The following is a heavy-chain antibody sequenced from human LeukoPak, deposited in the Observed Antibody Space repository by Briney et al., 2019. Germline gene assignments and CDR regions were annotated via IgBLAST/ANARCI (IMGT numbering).Heavy chain of an antibody. D-gene: IGHD3-16*02. Sequence: SETLSLTCTVSGGSISSYYWSWIRQPPGKGLEWIGYIYYSGSTNYNPSLKSRVTISVDTSKNQFSLKLSSVTAADTAVYYCGRGTTDYDYVGGSYRFDYGGQGTLVTVPS. CDR1: GGSISSYY. V-gene: IGHV4-59*01. CDR3: GRGTTDYDYVGGSYRFDY. J-gene: IGHJ4*02. CDR2: IYYSGST.